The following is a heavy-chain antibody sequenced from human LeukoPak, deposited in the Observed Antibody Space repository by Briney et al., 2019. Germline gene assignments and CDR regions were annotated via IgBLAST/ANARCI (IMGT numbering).Heavy chain of an antibody. CDR1: GGSISNSDSY. J-gene: IGHJ4*02. Sequence: PSETLSLTCTVSGGSISNSDSYWSWIRQSPGKGLEWIGYIYYSGSTYYNPPLKSRITISVDTSKNQFSLKLRSVTAADTAVYYCASEGRSSWPVGYWGQGTLVTVSS. D-gene: IGHD6-13*01. CDR3: ASEGRSSWPVGY. CDR2: IYYSGST. V-gene: IGHV4-30-4*01.